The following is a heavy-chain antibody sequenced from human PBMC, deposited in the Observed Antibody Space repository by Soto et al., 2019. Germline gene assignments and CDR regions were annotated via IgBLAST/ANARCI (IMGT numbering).Heavy chain of an antibody. CDR1: GFTFSSYS. J-gene: IGHJ6*02. CDR2: ISSSSSYI. D-gene: IGHD1-26*01. V-gene: IGHV3-21*01. Sequence: LRLSCAASGFTFSSYSMNWVRQAPGKGLEWVSSISSSSSYIYYADSVKGRFTISRDNAKNSLYLQMNSLRAEDTAVYYCARVKFMGYGMDVWGQGTTVTVSS. CDR3: ARVKFMGYGMDV.